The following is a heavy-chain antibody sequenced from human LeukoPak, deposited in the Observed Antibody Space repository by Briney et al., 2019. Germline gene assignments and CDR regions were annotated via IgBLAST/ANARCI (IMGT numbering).Heavy chain of an antibody. CDR1: GYTFTSYG. CDR2: ISAYNGNT. CDR3: ARDHCSSTSCYAPREYYYYYGMDV. D-gene: IGHD2-2*01. J-gene: IGHJ6*04. Sequence: ASLKVSCKASGYTFTSYGISWVRQAPGQGLEWMGWISAYNGNTNYAQKLQGRVTMTTDTSTSTAYMELRSLRSDDTAVYYCARDHCSSTSCYAPREYYYYYGMDVWGKGTTVTVSS. V-gene: IGHV1-18*04.